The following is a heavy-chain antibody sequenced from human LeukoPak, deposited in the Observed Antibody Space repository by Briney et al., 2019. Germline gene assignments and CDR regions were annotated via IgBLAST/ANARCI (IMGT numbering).Heavy chain of an antibody. J-gene: IGHJ4*02. CDR3: ARGFWYYDILTGYYTRTSFYYFDY. D-gene: IGHD3-9*01. CDR2: INWNGGST. CDR1: GFTFDDYG. V-gene: IGHV3-20*04. Sequence: PGGSLRLSCAASGFTFDDYGMSWVRQAPGKGLEWVSGINWNGGSTGYADSVKGRFNISRDNAKNSLYLQMNSLRAEDTALYYCARGFWYYDILTGYYTRTSFYYFDYWGQGTLVTVSS.